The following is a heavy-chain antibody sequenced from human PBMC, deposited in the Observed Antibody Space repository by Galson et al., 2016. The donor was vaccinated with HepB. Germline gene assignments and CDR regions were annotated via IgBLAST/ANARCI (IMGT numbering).Heavy chain of an antibody. Sequence: QSGAEVKKPGESLKISCKGSGSTFTTYWIGWVRQMPGKGLEWMGIICPGDSDIRYNPSFQGQVTISADKSINTAYLQWSSLKASDSAMYYCTRTAYDYAWGSLYDWGQGTLVTVSS. D-gene: IGHD3-16*01. CDR2: ICPGDSDI. CDR3: TRTAYDYAWGSLYD. CDR1: GSTFTTYW. V-gene: IGHV5-51*01. J-gene: IGHJ4*02.